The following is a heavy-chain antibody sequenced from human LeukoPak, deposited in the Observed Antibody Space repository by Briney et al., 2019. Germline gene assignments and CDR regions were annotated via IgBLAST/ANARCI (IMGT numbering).Heavy chain of an antibody. CDR2: ISSGGST. J-gene: IGHJ4*02. V-gene: IGHV4-59*01. Sequence: SETLSLTCTVSGASITRYFWNWIRQPPGKELEWIGYISSGGSTNYNPSLKSRVTISIDTSKNQFALKLTSATAADTAVYYCARGDDYKSTLFDYWGQGTLVTVSS. CDR1: GASITRYF. D-gene: IGHD5-12*01. CDR3: ARGDDYKSTLFDY.